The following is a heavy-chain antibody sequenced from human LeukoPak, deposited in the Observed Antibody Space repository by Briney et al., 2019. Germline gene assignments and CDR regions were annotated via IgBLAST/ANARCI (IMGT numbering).Heavy chain of an antibody. CDR3: ARAGSYGGNLGYYYYYMDV. CDR2: ISSSSSYI. Sequence: GGSLRLSCAASGFTFSSYSMNWVRQAPGKGLEWVSSISSSSSYIYYADSVKGRFTISRDNAKNSLYLQMNSLRAEDTAVYYCARAGSYGGNLGYYYYYMDVWGKGTTVTVSS. CDR1: GFTFSSYS. D-gene: IGHD4-23*01. J-gene: IGHJ6*03. V-gene: IGHV3-21*04.